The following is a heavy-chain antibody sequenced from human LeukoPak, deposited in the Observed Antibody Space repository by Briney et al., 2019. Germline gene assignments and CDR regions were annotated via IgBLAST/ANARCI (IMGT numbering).Heavy chain of an antibody. V-gene: IGHV4-39*01. D-gene: IGHD6-13*01. Sequence: PSETLSLTCIVSGGSISSSSYYWGWIRQPPGKGLEWIGSIYYSGSTYYNPSLKSRVTISLDTSKNQFSLKLSSVTAADTSVYYCARGIAAAGTEFDPWGQGTLVTVSS. CDR2: IYYSGST. CDR1: GGSISSSSYY. J-gene: IGHJ5*02. CDR3: ARGIAAAGTEFDP.